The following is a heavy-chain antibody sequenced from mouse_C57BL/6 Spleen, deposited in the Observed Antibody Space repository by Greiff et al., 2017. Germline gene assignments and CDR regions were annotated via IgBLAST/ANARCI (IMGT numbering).Heavy chain of an antibody. CDR3: ARRDGSLYYYAMDY. V-gene: IGHV1-55*01. CDR2: IYPGSGST. Sequence: QVKLQQPGAELVKPGASVKMSCKASGYTFPSYWITWVKKRPGQGLELICDIYPGSGSTNSNETFQSTATLNVYTSSSTAYMQRSSQTSEDSAVYYCARRDGSLYYYAMDYWGQGTSVTVSS. D-gene: IGHD2-3*01. CDR1: GYTFPSYW. J-gene: IGHJ4*01.